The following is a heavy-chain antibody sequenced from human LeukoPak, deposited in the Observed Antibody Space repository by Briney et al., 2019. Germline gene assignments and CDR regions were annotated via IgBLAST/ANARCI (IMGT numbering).Heavy chain of an antibody. Sequence: QSGGSLRLSCAASGFTFNSYGVHWVRQAPGKGLEWVAVISYDGSNKYYADSVKGRFTISRDNSKNTLYLQMNSLRAEDTAVYYCAKDLGSSGWYKDYWGQGTLVTVSS. CDR2: ISYDGSNK. J-gene: IGHJ4*02. CDR3: AKDLGSSGWYKDY. V-gene: IGHV3-30*18. D-gene: IGHD6-19*01. CDR1: GFTFNSYG.